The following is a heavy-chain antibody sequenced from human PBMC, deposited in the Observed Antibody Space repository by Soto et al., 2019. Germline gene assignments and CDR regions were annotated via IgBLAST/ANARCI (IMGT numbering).Heavy chain of an antibody. CDR3: ARDKGDYFDY. J-gene: IGHJ4*02. V-gene: IGHV4-4*02. D-gene: IGHD3-16*01. CDR1: GGSISSSNW. Sequence: QVQLQESGPGLVKPSGTLSLTCAVSGGSISSSNWWSWVRQPPGKGLEWIGEIYHSGSTNYNPSLKXXVXIXXDKSKNQFSLKLSSVTAADTAVYYCARDKGDYFDYWGQGTLVTVSS. CDR2: IYHSGST.